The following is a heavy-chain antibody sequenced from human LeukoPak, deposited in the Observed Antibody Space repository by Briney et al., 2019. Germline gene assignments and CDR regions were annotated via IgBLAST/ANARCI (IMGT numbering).Heavy chain of an antibody. D-gene: IGHD3-9*01. Sequence: SETLSLTCTVSGGSISSYYWSWIRQPPGKGLEWIGYIYYSGSTNYNPSLKSRVTISVDTSKNQFSLNLSSVTAADTAVYYCARHYEIKNRYYFDYWGQGTLVTVSS. V-gene: IGHV4-59*01. CDR1: GGSISSYY. J-gene: IGHJ4*02. CDR3: ARHYEIKNRYYFDY. CDR2: IYYSGST.